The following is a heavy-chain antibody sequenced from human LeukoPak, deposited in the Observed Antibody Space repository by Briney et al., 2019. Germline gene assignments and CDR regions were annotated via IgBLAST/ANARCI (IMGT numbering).Heavy chain of an antibody. Sequence: SETLSLTCAVSGGSISSGGYSWSWLRQPPGKGLEWIGYIYYSGSTYYNPSLKSRVTISVDTSKNQFSLKLSSVTAADTAVYYCARASPDNSWSSGYLWDYWGQGTLVTVSS. V-gene: IGHV4-30-4*07. CDR1: GGSISSGGYS. CDR3: ARASPDNSWSSGYLWDY. J-gene: IGHJ4*02. D-gene: IGHD3-22*01. CDR2: IYYSGST.